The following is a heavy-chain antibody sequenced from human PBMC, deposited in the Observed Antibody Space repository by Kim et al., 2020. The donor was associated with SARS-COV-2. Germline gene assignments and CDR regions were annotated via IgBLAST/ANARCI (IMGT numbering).Heavy chain of an antibody. CDR2: ISSSGSTI. D-gene: IGHD6-13*01. CDR3: ARGRGGSSWYMGPYYFDY. V-gene: IGHV3-48*03. CDR1: GFTFSSYE. J-gene: IGHJ4*02. Sequence: GGSLRLSCAASGFTFSSYEMNWVRQAPGKGLEWVSYISSSGSTIYYADSVKGRFTISRDNAKNSLYLQMNSLRAEDTAVYYCARGRGGSSWYMGPYYFDYWGQGTLVTVSS.